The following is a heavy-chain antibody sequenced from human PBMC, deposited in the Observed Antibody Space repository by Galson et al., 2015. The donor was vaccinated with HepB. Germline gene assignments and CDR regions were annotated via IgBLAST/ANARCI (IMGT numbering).Heavy chain of an antibody. CDR2: ISSSSSYI. D-gene: IGHD5-18*01. J-gene: IGHJ6*02. CDR3: ARDVRDSYGPKNYYGMDV. V-gene: IGHV3-21*01. Sequence: SLRLSCAASGFTFSSYSMNWVRQAPGKGLEWVSSISSSSSYIYYADSVKGRFTISRDNAKNSLYLQMNSLRAEDTAVYYCARDVRDSYGPKNYYGMDVWGQGTTVTVSS. CDR1: GFTFSSYS.